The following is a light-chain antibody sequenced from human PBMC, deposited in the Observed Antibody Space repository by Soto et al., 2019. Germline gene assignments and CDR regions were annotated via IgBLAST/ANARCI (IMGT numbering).Light chain of an antibody. Sequence: IVVTQSPGTLSLSPGDRATLSCRASRRVSARYLAWYHQKPGQAPRLLIFGASDRATGIPDRFSGSGSGTDFTLTIDSLEPEDFAMYYCQQYSDSPPTFGQGTKVDIK. CDR3: QQYSDSPPT. V-gene: IGKV3-20*01. CDR2: GAS. CDR1: RRVSARY. J-gene: IGKJ1*01.